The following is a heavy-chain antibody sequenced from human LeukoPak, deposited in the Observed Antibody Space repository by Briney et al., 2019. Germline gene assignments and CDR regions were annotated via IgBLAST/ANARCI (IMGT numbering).Heavy chain of an antibody. CDR3: ARGISDYDILTGYYIRAFDI. D-gene: IGHD3-9*01. Sequence: SETLSLTCAVSGGSISSGGYSWSWIRQPPGKGLEWIGYIYHSGSTYYNPSLKSRVTISADRSKNQFSLKLSSVTAADTAVYYCARGISDYDILTGYYIRAFDIWGQGTMVTVSS. J-gene: IGHJ3*02. V-gene: IGHV4-30-2*01. CDR1: GGSISSGGYS. CDR2: IYHSGST.